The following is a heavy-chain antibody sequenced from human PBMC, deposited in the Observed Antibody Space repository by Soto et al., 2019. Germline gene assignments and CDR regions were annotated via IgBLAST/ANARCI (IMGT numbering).Heavy chain of an antibody. V-gene: IGHV3-33*01. D-gene: IGHD3-9*01. CDR3: ARDPRMYYDTLASFDY. CDR2: IWFNGGAK. Sequence: QVQLVESGGGVVQPGRSLRLSCAASGFTFSDYNMHWVRQAPGKGLQWVAVIWFNGGAKYYADSVKGRFTISRDNSKSTLYLEMNSLRDEDTAVYYCARDPRMYYDTLASFDYWGQGTLVTVSS. CDR1: GFTFSDYN. J-gene: IGHJ4*02.